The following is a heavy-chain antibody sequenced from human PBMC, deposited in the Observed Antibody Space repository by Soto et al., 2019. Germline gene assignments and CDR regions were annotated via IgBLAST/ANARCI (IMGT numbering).Heavy chain of an antibody. CDR2: ISSSGGTI. CDR1: GFTFGDYY. CDR3: ARDPLISGSGCDP. Sequence: GGSLRLSCGVSGFTFGDYYMAWIRQAPGKGLEWISYISSSGGTIYYSDSVKGRFTISRDNAKNSLYLQMNSLRAEDTAVYYCARDPLISGSGCDPWGQGTLVTVSS. V-gene: IGHV3-11*01. J-gene: IGHJ5*02. D-gene: IGHD6-19*01.